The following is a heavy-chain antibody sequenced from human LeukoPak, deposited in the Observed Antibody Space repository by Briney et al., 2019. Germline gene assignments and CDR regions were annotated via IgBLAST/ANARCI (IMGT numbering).Heavy chain of an antibody. J-gene: IGHJ6*02. CDR1: GFTFRSYS. V-gene: IGHV3-21*01. CDR3: TRDLMDYDVSTGLHHYYMDV. CDR2: ISSSSSYI. Sequence: GGSLRLSCAASGFTFRSYSMNWVRQAPGKGLEWVSSISSSSSYICYADSVKGRFTISRDNAKNSLYLQMNSLRAEDTAVYYCTRDLMDYDVSTGLHHYYMDVWGQGTTVTVSS. D-gene: IGHD3-9*01.